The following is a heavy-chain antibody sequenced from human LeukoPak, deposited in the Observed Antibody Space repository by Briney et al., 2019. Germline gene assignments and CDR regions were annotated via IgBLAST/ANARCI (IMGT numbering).Heavy chain of an antibody. D-gene: IGHD3-22*01. J-gene: IGHJ5*02. Sequence: GGSLRLSCAASGFTFDDYAMHWVRQAPGKGLEWVSGISWNSGSIGYADSVKGRFTISRDNAKNSLNLQMNSLRAEDTALYYCAKGSGYIITYNWFDPWGQGTLVTVSS. CDR2: ISWNSGSI. CDR3: AKGSGYIITYNWFDP. CDR1: GFTFDDYA. V-gene: IGHV3-9*01.